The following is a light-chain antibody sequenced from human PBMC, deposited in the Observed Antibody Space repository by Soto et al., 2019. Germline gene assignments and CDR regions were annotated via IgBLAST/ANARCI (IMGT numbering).Light chain of an antibody. V-gene: IGLV1-40*01. CDR1: SSNIGAGFD. CDR3: QSYDSSLSAYV. J-gene: IGLJ1*01. CDR2: GNT. Sequence: QSVLTQPPSVSGAPGQRVAISCTGSSSNIGAGFDVHWYQHLPGTAPKLLIFGNTNRPSGVPDRFSGSKSGTSASLAITGLQADDEADYYCQSYDSSLSAYVFGGGTKVTVL.